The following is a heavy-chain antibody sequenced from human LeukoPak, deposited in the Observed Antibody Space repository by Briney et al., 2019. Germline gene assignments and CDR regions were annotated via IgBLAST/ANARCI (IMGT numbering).Heavy chain of an antibody. J-gene: IGHJ4*02. Sequence: ASVKVSCKASGYTFTSYDINWVRQATGQGLEWMGWINPNSGGTNYAQKLQGRVTMTTDTSTSTAYMELRSLRSDDTAVYYCARDSGERGSGSYLIAYWGQGTLVTVSS. CDR1: GYTFTSYD. D-gene: IGHD3-10*01. CDR3: ARDSGERGSGSYLIAY. CDR2: INPNSGGT. V-gene: IGHV1-18*01.